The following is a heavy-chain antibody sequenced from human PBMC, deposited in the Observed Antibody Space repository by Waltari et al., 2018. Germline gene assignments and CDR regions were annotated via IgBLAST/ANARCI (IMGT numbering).Heavy chain of an antibody. V-gene: IGHV3-7*01. CDR1: GFVFNNYW. CDR2: INQYGSEE. J-gene: IGHJ3*02. Sequence: ELQLVESGGGLVQPGRSLKLSCAASGFVFNNYWMCWVRQAPGKGLEWVANINQYGSEEHYVDSAKGRFTISRDNAKNAVYLQMNNLSAGDTSVYYCARGDSWAFDIWGQGTMVTVAS. CDR3: ARGDSWAFDI. D-gene: IGHD4-4*01.